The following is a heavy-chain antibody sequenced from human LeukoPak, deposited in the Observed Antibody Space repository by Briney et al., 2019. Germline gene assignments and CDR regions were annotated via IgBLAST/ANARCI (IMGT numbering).Heavy chain of an antibody. V-gene: IGHV1-69*10. J-gene: IGHJ6*02. Sequence: ASVKVSCKASGGTFSSYAISWVRQAPGQGLEWMGGIIPILGIANYAQKFQGRVTITADKSTSTAYMELSSLRSEDTAVYYCARVVTPIRDYYYYGMDVWGQGTTVTVSS. CDR3: ARVVTPIRDYYYYGMDV. CDR2: IIPILGIA. CDR1: GGTFSSYA. D-gene: IGHD4-23*01.